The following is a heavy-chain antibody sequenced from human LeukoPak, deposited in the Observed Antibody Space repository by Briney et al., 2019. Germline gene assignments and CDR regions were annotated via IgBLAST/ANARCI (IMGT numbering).Heavy chain of an antibody. Sequence: ASVKVSCKASGYTFTSYAMHWVRQAPGQRLEWMGWINAGNGNTKYSQKFQGRVTITADESTSTAYMELSSLRSEDTAVYYCARVGYDFWSGYSNNWFDPWGQGTLVTVSS. D-gene: IGHD3-3*01. V-gene: IGHV1-3*01. CDR1: GYTFTSYA. CDR3: ARVGYDFWSGYSNNWFDP. J-gene: IGHJ5*02. CDR2: INAGNGNT.